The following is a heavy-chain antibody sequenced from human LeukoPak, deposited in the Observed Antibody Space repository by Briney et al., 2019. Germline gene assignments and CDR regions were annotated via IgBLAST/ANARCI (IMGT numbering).Heavy chain of an antibody. V-gene: IGHV1-2*02. J-gene: IGHJ6*03. D-gene: IGHD6-6*01. CDR1: GYTFSDYY. CDR3: ARDPSHYYYTDV. Sequence: ASVKVSCKASGYTFSDYYIHWVRQAPGQGLEWMGWINPKSGGTKYAQKFQGRFTMTRDTSISTAYMELSRLRSDDTAVYYCARDPSHYYYTDVWGKGTTVIVSS. CDR2: INPKSGGT.